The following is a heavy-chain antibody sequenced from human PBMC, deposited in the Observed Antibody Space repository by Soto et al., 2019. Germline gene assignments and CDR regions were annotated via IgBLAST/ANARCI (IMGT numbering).Heavy chain of an antibody. CDR2: IYPGDSDT. J-gene: IGHJ4*02. Sequence: GESLKISCKGSGYSFTSYWISWVRQTPGKGLEWMGLIYPGDSDTRYSPSFQGQVTISADRSITTAYLQWSSLKASDTAIYYCARDTFSGDSSGPHYWGQGTLVTVSS. D-gene: IGHD3-22*01. V-gene: IGHV5-51*01. CDR3: ARDTFSGDSSGPHY. CDR1: GYSFTSYW.